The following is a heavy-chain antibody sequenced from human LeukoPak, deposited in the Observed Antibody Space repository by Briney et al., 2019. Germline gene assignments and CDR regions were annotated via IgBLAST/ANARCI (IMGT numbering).Heavy chain of an antibody. Sequence: PSETLSLTCAVYGGSLSAYYWTWIRQPPGKGLEWIGEINHGGSTNYNPSLRSRVTISIDTSKNQFSLKLSSVTAADTAFYYCARYLDYGGNSRVFQHWGQGTLVTVSS. J-gene: IGHJ1*01. V-gene: IGHV4-34*01. CDR2: INHGGST. CDR1: GGSLSAYY. CDR3: ARYLDYGGNSRVFQH. D-gene: IGHD4-23*01.